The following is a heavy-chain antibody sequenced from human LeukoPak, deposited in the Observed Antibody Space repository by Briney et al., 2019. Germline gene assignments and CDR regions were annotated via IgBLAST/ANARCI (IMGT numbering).Heavy chain of an antibody. CDR1: GFTFSSYA. CDR2: ISGSGTTT. CDR3: AKPLGRLTARFGGY. D-gene: IGHD3-10*01. V-gene: IGHV3-23*01. Sequence: PGGSLRLSCAASGFTFSSYAMSWVRQAPGKGLEWVSAISGSGTTTYYVDSVKGRFTVSRDNSKNTLYLQMNSLRAEDTAVYYCAKPLGRLTARFGGYWGQGTLVTVSS. J-gene: IGHJ4*02.